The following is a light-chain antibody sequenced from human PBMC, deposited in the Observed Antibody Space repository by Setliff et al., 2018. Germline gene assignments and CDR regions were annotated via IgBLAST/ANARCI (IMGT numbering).Light chain of an antibody. CDR1: SSDVGDYNY. V-gene: IGLV2-14*01. Sequence: QSALTQPASVSGSPGQSITISCSGTSSDVGDYNYVSWYQQHPGKVPKILIYEVSNRPSGVSSRFSGSKSGNTASLTISGLQAEDEADYYCSSYTRGTDVFGTGTKGTVL. CDR2: EVS. CDR3: SSYTRGTDV. J-gene: IGLJ1*01.